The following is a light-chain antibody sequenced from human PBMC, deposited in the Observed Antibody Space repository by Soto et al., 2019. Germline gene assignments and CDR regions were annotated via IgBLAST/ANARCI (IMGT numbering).Light chain of an antibody. CDR3: QQHGGSPPS. Sequence: DIQMTQSPSTLSASVGDRVTITCRASQNINNWLAWSQQKPGKAPKVLIYGASTLENGVPSRFSGSGSGTEFPLTINALPPDDVETYYCQQHGGSPPSFGPGTKVD. J-gene: IGKJ3*01. CDR1: QNINNW. CDR2: GAS. V-gene: IGKV1-5*03.